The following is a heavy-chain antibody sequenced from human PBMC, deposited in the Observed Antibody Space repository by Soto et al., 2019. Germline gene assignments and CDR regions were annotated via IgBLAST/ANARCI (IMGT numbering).Heavy chain of an antibody. J-gene: IGHJ4*02. Sequence: GSLRLSCAASGFTFSSYGMHWVRQAPGKGLEWVAVIWYDGSNKYYADSVKGRFTISRDNSKNTLYLQMNSLRAEDTAVYYCARGATSYYYDSSGSDYYFDYWGQGTLVTVSS. CDR3: ARGATSYYYDSSGSDYYFDY. CDR2: IWYDGSNK. V-gene: IGHV3-33*01. D-gene: IGHD3-22*01. CDR1: GFTFSSYG.